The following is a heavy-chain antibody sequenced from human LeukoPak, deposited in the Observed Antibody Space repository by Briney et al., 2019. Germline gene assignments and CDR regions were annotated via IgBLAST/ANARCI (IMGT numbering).Heavy chain of an antibody. CDR1: GGTFSSYA. D-gene: IGHD1-26*01. Sequence: SVKVSCKASGGTFSSYAISWVRQAPGQGLEWLGGIIPIFGTANYAQKFQGRVTITADESTSTAYMELRSLRSDDTAVYYCARYGIPEWGFDYWGQGTLVTVSS. CDR3: ARYGIPEWGFDY. V-gene: IGHV1-69*01. J-gene: IGHJ4*02. CDR2: IIPIFGTA.